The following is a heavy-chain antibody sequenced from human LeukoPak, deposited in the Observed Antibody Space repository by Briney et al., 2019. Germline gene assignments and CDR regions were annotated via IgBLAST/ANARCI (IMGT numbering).Heavy chain of an antibody. J-gene: IGHJ4*02. CDR3: ARASYYDFWSGYSYYFDY. D-gene: IGHD3-3*01. Sequence: PGGSLRLSCAASGFTFSSYSMNWVRQAPGKGLEWVSYISSSSSTIYYADSVKGRFTISRDNAKNSLYLQMNSLRAEDTAVYYCARASYYDFWSGYSYYFDYWGRGTLVTVSS. CDR1: GFTFSSYS. CDR2: ISSSSSTI. V-gene: IGHV3-48*04.